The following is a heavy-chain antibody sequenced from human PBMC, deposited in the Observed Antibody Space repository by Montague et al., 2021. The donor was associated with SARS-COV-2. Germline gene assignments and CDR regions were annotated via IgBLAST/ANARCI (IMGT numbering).Heavy chain of an antibody. Sequence: SLRLSCAASGFTFSSYAMHWVRQAPGKGLEWVAVISYDGSDKYYADSVKGRFTISRDNSKNTLYLQMNSLHQEPIGLPPGTLLQEHLWG. V-gene: IGHV3-30*04. J-gene: IGHJ6*01. CDR2: ISYDGSDK. CDR1: GFTFSSYA. CDR3: TLLQEHL.